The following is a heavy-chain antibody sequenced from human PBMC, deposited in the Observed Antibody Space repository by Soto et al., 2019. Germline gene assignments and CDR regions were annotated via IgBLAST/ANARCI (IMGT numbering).Heavy chain of an antibody. J-gene: IGHJ6*04. CDR1: GDSFTSYD. Sequence: QVQLVQSGAEVKSPGASVKVSCRASGDSFTSYDVIWVRQATGQGLEWVGWMNPNSGDTGYAQKFQGRVTMTRNTSIRTAYMELSSLTSEDTAVYYCARAGLLEPASDVWGKGTAVTVSS. V-gene: IGHV1-8*01. CDR2: MNPNSGDT. D-gene: IGHD3-3*01. CDR3: ARAGLLEPASDV.